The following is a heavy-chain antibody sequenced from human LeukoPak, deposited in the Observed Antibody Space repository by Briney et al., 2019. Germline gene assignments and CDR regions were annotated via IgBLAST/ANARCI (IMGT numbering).Heavy chain of an antibody. CDR1: GFTFSSYW. J-gene: IGHJ4*02. Sequence: GGSLRLSCAASGFTFSSYWMSWVRQAPGKGLEWVANIKQDGSEKFYVDSVKGRFTISRDNAKNSVYLQLNSLRAEDTAVYYCARDLRKVEATKGYWGQGTLVTVSS. D-gene: IGHD1-1*01. CDR3: ARDLRKVEATKGY. CDR2: IKQDGSEK. V-gene: IGHV3-7*01.